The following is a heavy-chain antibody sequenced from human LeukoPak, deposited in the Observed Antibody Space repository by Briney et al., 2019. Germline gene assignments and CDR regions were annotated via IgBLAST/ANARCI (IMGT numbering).Heavy chain of an antibody. V-gene: IGHV1-2*02. CDR3: GRVLTGQQLKIYYYTAMAV. Sequence: ASVKVSCKASGYTFTDYYMHWVRQAPGQGLEWMGWINPNSGGTNYAQKFQGRVTMTTDTSISTAYMEVSRLRTDDTAVYYSGRVLTGQQLKIYYYTAMAVGGQGTTVTVSS. J-gene: IGHJ6*02. CDR1: GYTFTDYY. D-gene: IGHD6-13*01. CDR2: INPNSGGT.